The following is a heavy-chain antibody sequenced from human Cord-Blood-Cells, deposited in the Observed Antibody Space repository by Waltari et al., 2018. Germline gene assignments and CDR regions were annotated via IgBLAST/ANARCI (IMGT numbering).Heavy chain of an antibody. J-gene: IGHJ4*02. D-gene: IGHD6-25*01. CDR2: INHSGST. CDR1: GGPFSGYY. V-gene: IGHV4-34*01. CDR3: ARGPAERGRLDFDY. Sequence: QVQLQQWGAGLLTPSETLSLTRAVYGGPFSGYYCSWLSQHPGKGLEWIGKINHSGSTNYNPSLKSRVTISVDTSKTQFSLKLSSVTAADTAVYYCARGPAERGRLDFDYWGQGTLVTVSS.